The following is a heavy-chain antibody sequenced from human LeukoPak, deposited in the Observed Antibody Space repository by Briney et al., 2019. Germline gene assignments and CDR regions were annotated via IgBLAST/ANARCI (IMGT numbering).Heavy chain of an antibody. Sequence: GGSLRLSCAASGFTFSSYGMHWVRQAPGKGLEWVAVISYDGSNKYYADSVKGRFTISRDNSKNTLYLQMNSLRAEDTAVYYCVRDFAPQTYSSGWYDYWGQGTLVTVSS. CDR1: GFTFSSYG. D-gene: IGHD6-19*01. V-gene: IGHV3-30*03. CDR2: ISYDGSNK. J-gene: IGHJ4*02. CDR3: VRDFAPQTYSSGWYDY.